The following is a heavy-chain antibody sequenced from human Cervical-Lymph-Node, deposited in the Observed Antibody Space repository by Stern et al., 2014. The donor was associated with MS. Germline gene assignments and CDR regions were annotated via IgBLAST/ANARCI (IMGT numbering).Heavy chain of an antibody. D-gene: IGHD5-18*01. J-gene: IGHJ6*02. CDR2: IIHIFGTA. CDR1: GGTFSSYA. CDR3: ARAAMVIHYYYYGMDV. Sequence: VQLVESGAEVKKPGSSVKGSCKASGGTFSSYAISWVRQAPGQGLEWMGGIIHIFGTANYAQKFQGRVTITADESTSTAYMELSSLRSEDTAVYYCARAAMVIHYYYYGMDVWGQGTTVTVSS. V-gene: IGHV1-69*01.